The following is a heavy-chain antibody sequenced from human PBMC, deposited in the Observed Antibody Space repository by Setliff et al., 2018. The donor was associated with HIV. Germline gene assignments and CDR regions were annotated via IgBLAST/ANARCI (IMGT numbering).Heavy chain of an antibody. CDR1: GFSFTKYG. V-gene: IGHV1-18*01. Sequence: ASVKVSCKASGFSFTKYGFSWVRQSPGQGLEWMGWISAYNGNTNYEQKLQGRLTMTTDTSTTKAYMELKSLRSDDTAVYFCAREKESCSGADCWKNAFDIWSQGTTVTVSS. D-gene: IGHD2-21*02. J-gene: IGHJ3*02. CDR3: AREKESCSGADCWKNAFDI. CDR2: ISAYNGNT.